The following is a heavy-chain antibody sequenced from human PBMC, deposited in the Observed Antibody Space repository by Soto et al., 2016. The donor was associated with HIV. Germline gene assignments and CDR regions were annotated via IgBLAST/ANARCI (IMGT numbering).Heavy chain of an antibody. J-gene: IGHJ4*02. CDR3: ARDRSFWSGSLYY. D-gene: IGHD3-3*01. CDR2: INSDGSNT. CDR1: GFNFSSYW. Sequence: EVQLVGSGGGLVQPGGSLRLSCAASGFNFSSYWMHWVRQAPGKGLMWVSRINSDGSNTRYADSVKGRFTISRDNAKNTLYLQMNSLRADDTAVYYCARDRSFWSGSLYYWGQGTLVTASS. V-gene: IGHV3-74*01.